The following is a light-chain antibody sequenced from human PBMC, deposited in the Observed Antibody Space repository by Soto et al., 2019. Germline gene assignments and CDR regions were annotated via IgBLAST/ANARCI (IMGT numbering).Light chain of an antibody. J-gene: IGLJ1*01. CDR1: SSDVGGYKF. V-gene: IGLV2-14*01. Sequence: QSVLTQPASVSGSPGQSITISCTGTSSDVGGYKFVSWYQQHPGKAPKLMIYEVSYRPSGISNRFSGSKSGNTASLTISGLQAEDEADYYCSSYTSSTNYVFGTGTKVTVL. CDR3: SSYTSSTNYV. CDR2: EVS.